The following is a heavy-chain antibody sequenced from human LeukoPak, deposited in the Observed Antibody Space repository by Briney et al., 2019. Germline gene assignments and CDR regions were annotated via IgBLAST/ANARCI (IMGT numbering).Heavy chain of an antibody. J-gene: IGHJ4*02. D-gene: IGHD4-17*01. CDR1: GFTVSSNY. Sequence: GGSLRLSCAASGFTVSSNYMSWVRQAPGKGLEWVSVIYSDGSAYYADSVKGRFTISRDNSKNTLYLQMNSLRAEDTAVYYCARDSLRYGDYLDYWGQGTLVTVSS. CDR3: ARDSLRYGDYLDY. CDR2: IYSDGSA. V-gene: IGHV3-66*01.